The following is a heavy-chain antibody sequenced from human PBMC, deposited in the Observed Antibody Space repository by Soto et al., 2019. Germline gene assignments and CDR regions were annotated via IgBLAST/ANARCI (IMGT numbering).Heavy chain of an antibody. V-gene: IGHV3-23*01. D-gene: IGHD3-3*01. CDR2: ISGSGGST. J-gene: IGHJ4*02. Sequence: GGSLRLSCAASGFTFSSYAMSWVRQAPGKGLEWVSAISGSGGSTYYADSVKGRFTISRDNSKNTLYLQMNSLRAEDTAVYYCAKVGGDFWSGYYFDYWGQGTLVTVSS. CDR3: AKVGGDFWSGYYFDY. CDR1: GFTFSSYA.